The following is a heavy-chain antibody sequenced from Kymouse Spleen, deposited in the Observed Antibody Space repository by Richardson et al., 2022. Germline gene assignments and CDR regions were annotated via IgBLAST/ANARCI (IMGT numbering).Heavy chain of an antibody. CDR3: ARAITMVRGVYWFDP. V-gene: IGHV3-33*01. CDR2: IWYDGSNK. CDR1: GFTFSSYG. D-gene: IGHD3-10*01. J-gene: IGHJ5*02. Sequence: QVQLVESGGGVVQPGRSLRLSCAASGFTFSSYGMHWVRQAPGKGLEWVAVIWYDGSNKYYADSVKGRFTISRDNSKNTLYLQMNSLRAEDTAVYYCARAITMVRGVYWFDPWGQGTLVTVSS.